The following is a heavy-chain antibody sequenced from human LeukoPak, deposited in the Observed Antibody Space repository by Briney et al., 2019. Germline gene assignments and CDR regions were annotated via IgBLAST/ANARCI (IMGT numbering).Heavy chain of an antibody. CDR2: ISAYNGNT. V-gene: IGHV1-18*01. CDR3: ARDAPRSGSIARFDY. Sequence: ASVKVSCKASGYTFTSYGISWVRQAPGQGLEWMGWISAYNGNTNYAQKLQGRVTMTTDTPTSTAYMELRSLRSDDTAVYYCARDAPRSGSIARFDYWGQGTLVTVSS. J-gene: IGHJ4*02. CDR1: GYTFTSYG. D-gene: IGHD3-3*01.